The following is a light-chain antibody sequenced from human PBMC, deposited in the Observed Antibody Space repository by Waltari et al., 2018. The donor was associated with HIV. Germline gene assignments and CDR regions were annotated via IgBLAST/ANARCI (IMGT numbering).Light chain of an antibody. CDR3: SSYTSSSTWV. J-gene: IGLJ3*02. Sequence: QSALTQPASVSGSPGQSITISCTGTSSDVGGYNYVSWYQQHTGKAPKLMIYEVSNRPAGFPYRFSVSKSGNTSSLTISGLQAEDEADYYCSSYTSSSTWVFGGGTKLTVL. CDR2: EVS. V-gene: IGLV2-14*01. CDR1: SSDVGGYNY.